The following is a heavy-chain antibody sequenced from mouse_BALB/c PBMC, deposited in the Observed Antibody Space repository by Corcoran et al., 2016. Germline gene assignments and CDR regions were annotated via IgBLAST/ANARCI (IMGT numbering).Heavy chain of an antibody. CDR2: IDPANGNT. J-gene: IGHJ1*01. CDR1: GFNIKDTY. CDR3: ANWDWYFDV. V-gene: IGHV14-3*02. D-gene: IGHD4-1*01. Sequence: EVQLQQSGAELVKPGASVKLSCTASGFNIKDTYMHWVKQRPEQGLEWIGRIDPANGNTKYDPKFQGKVTITADTSSNTAYLKLNSLTSEDTAVYYCANWDWYFDVWGAGTTVTVSS.